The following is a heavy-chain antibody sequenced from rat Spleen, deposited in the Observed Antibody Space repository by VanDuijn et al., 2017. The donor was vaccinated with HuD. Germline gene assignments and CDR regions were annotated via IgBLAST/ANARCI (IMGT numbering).Heavy chain of an antibody. CDR1: GFSFSDYY. V-gene: IGHV5-20*01. D-gene: IGHD1-2*01. CDR3: TREDYYSNYNDY. Sequence: EVQLVESGGGLVQPGGSLKLSCAASGFSFSDYYMAWVRQAPTKGLEWVASISYDGGGTYYRDSVKGRFTISRENAKSTLYLQMNSLRSEDTATYYCTREDYYSNYNDYWGQGVMVTVSS. CDR2: ISYDGGGT. J-gene: IGHJ2*01.